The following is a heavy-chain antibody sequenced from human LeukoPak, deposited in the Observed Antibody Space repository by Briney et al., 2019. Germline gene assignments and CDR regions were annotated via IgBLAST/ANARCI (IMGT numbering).Heavy chain of an antibody. CDR2: INPNSGGT. CDR3: ARGRHSNWNDAYYFDY. D-gene: IGHD1-1*01. V-gene: IGHV1-2*02. J-gene: IGHJ4*02. CDR1: GYTFTGYY. Sequence: ASVKVSCKASGYTFTGYYMHWVRQAPGQGLEWMGWINPNSGGTNYAQKFQGRVTMTRDTSISTAYMELSRLRSDDTAVYYCARGRHSNWNDAYYFDYWGQGTLVTVSS.